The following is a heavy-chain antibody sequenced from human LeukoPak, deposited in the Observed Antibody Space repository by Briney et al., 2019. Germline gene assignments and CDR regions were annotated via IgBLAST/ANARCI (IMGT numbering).Heavy chain of an antibody. Sequence: GGSLRLSCAASGFTFSSARMSWVRQAPGKGLEWIGLIKSGTDGGTTDYAAPVRGRFTISRDDSEDTLYLQMNSLKTEDSAVYYCATGSISALNYYYGMDVWGQGTTVTVSS. J-gene: IGHJ6*02. CDR3: ATGSISALNYYYGMDV. V-gene: IGHV3-15*01. D-gene: IGHD6-6*01. CDR1: GFTFSSAR. CDR2: IKSGTDGGTT.